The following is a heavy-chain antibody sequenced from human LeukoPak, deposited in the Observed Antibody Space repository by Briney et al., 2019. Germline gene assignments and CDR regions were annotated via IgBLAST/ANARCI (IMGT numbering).Heavy chain of an antibody. CDR3: ARSWGSSRYFDY. Sequence: GESLKISCKASGYSFPTYWIAWVRPMPGNGLEWMGSIYPADSNTRYSPSFEGQVTISADKSINTAYLQWSSLKASDTAMYYCARSWGSSRYFDYWGQGTLVTVSS. J-gene: IGHJ4*02. CDR2: IYPADSNT. D-gene: IGHD3-16*01. V-gene: IGHV5-51*01. CDR1: GYSFPTYW.